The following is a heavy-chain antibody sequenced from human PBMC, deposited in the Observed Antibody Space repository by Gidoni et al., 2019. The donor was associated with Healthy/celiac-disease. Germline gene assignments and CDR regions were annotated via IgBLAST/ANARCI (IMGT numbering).Heavy chain of an antibody. D-gene: IGHD7-27*01. CDR2: ISYDGSNK. J-gene: IGHJ5*02. V-gene: IGHV3-30*18. CDR1: GFTFSSYG. CDR3: AKSWAGDPPADP. Sequence: QVQLVESGGGVVQPGRSLRLSCAASGFTFSSYGMHWVRQAPGKGLEWVAVISYDGSNKYYADSVKGRFTISRDNSKNTLYLQMNSLRAEDTAVYYCAKSWAGDPPADPWGQGTLVTVSS.